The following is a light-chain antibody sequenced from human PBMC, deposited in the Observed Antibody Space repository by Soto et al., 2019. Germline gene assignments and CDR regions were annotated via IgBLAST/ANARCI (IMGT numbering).Light chain of an antibody. CDR2: EVS. Sequence: QSALTQPASVSGSPGQSITIFCTGSSSDVGGYNFVSWYQQHPGKAPKLMIYEVSKRPSGVSNRFSGSKSGNTASLTISGLQAEDAADYYCTSYSTSNSYVFGAGTKLTVL. V-gene: IGLV2-14*01. CDR3: TSYSTSNSYV. CDR1: SSDVGGYNF. J-gene: IGLJ1*01.